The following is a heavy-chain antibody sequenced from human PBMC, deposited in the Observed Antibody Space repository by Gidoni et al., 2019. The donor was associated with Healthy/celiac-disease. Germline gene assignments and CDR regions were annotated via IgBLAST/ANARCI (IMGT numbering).Heavy chain of an antibody. Sequence: EVQLLESGGGLVQPGGSLRLSCAAPGFTFSSYAMSWVRQAPGKGLEWVSAISGSGGSTYYADSVKGRFTISRDNSKNTLYLQMNSLRAEDTAVYYCAKDPPYCGGDCLIDWYFDLWGRGTLVTVSS. CDR2: ISGSGGST. J-gene: IGHJ2*01. D-gene: IGHD2-21*02. CDR1: GFTFSSYA. V-gene: IGHV3-23*01. CDR3: AKDPPYCGGDCLIDWYFDL.